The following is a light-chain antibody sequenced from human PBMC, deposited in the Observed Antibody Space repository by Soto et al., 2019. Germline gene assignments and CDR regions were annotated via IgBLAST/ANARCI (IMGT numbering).Light chain of an antibody. CDR3: SSFAGSSTLV. J-gene: IGLJ3*02. CDR1: SSDVGSYNF. CDR2: EVT. Sequence: QSVLTQPASVSGSPGQSITISCTGTSSDVGSYNFVSWYQQHPGKAPKLMIYEVTKRPSGVSNRFSASKSGNTASLTISGLQSEDEADYYCSSFAGSSTLVFGGGTKLTVL. V-gene: IGLV2-23*02.